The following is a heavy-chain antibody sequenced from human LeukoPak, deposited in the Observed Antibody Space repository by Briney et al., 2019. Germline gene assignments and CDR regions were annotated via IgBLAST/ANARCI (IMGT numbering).Heavy chain of an antibody. Sequence: SVKVSCKASGGTFSSYAISWVRQAPGQGLEWMGGIIPIFGTANYAQKLQGRVTITADESTSTAYMELSSLRSEDTAVYYCARDLSLIRGYSYGYFGYWGQGTLVTVSS. CDR2: IIPIFGTA. CDR3: ARDLSLIRGYSYGYFGY. V-gene: IGHV1-69*13. CDR1: GGTFSSYA. J-gene: IGHJ4*02. D-gene: IGHD5-18*01.